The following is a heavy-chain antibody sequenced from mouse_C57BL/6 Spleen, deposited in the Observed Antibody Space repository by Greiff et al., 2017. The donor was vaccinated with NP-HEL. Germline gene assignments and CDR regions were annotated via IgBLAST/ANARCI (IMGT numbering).Heavy chain of an antibody. J-gene: IGHJ4*01. CDR3: ARRLLRWAMDY. CDR2: IYPGSGST. Sequence: LKQPGAELVKPGASVKMSCKASGYTFTSYWITWVKQRPGQGLEWIGDIYPGSGSTNYNEKFKSKATLTVDTSSSTAYMQLSSLTSEDSAVYYCARRLLRWAMDYWGQGTSVTVSS. V-gene: IGHV1-55*01. D-gene: IGHD1-1*01. CDR1: GYTFTSYW.